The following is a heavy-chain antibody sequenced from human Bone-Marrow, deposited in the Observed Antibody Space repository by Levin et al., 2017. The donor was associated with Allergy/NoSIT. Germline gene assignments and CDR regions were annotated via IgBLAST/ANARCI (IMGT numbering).Heavy chain of an antibody. CDR3: ARDRQGGNSEMDY. Sequence: GGSLRLSCAASGFSFSSYNMNWVRRAPGKGLEWIAYIITSSGTIHYADSVKGRFTISRDNAKNSLYLQMNSLRADDTAVDYCARDRQGGNSEMDYWGRGTLVTVSS. CDR1: GFSFSSYN. V-gene: IGHV3-48*01. CDR2: IITSSGTI. J-gene: IGHJ4*02. D-gene: IGHD4-23*01.